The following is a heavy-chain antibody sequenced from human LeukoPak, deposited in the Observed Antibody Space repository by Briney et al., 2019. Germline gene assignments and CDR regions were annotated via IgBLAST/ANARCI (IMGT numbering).Heavy chain of an antibody. V-gene: IGHV3-30*03. CDR1: GFTFSSYG. CDR3: STTVTTLFSY. CDR2: ISYDGSNK. Sequence: PGGSLRPSCAASGFTFSSYGMHWVRQAPGKGLEWVAVISYDGSNKYYADSVKGRFTISRDNSKNTLYLQMNSLRAEDTAVYYCSTTVTTLFSYWGQGTLVTVSS. D-gene: IGHD4-17*01. J-gene: IGHJ4*02.